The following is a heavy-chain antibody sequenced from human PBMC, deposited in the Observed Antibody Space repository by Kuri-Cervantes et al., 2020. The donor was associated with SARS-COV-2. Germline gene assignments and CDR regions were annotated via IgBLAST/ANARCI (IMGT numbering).Heavy chain of an antibody. CDR3: ARGGGNSEVWVEYFDY. Sequence: GESLKISCAASGFTVSSNCMSWVRQAPGKGLEGVSVIYSGGSTYYADSVKGRFTISRDNSKNTLYLQMNSLRAEDTAVYYCARGGGNSEVWVEYFDYWGQGTLVTVSS. V-gene: IGHV3-53*01. D-gene: IGHD4-23*01. CDR2: IYSGGST. J-gene: IGHJ4*02. CDR1: GFTVSSNC.